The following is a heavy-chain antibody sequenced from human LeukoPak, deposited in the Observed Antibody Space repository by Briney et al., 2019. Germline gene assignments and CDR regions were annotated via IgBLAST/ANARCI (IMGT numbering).Heavy chain of an antibody. Sequence: AASVKVSCKASGYTFPGYYIYWVRQAPGQGLEWMGRINPNSGGTNYAQKFQGRVTMTRDTSISTAYMELSGLRSDDTAVYYCATSSGSGTYYSFDYWGQGTLVTVSS. CDR3: ATSSGSGTYYSFDY. CDR2: INPNSGGT. D-gene: IGHD3-10*01. J-gene: IGHJ4*02. CDR1: GYTFPGYY. V-gene: IGHV1-2*06.